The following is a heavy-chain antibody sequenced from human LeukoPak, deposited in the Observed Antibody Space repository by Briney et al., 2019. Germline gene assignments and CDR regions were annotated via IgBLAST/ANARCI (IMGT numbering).Heavy chain of an antibody. D-gene: IGHD3-22*01. V-gene: IGHV1-2*06. CDR3: ARGGYDSSGYYYVFSLDY. Sequence: AXVKVSCKASGYTFTGYYMHWVRQAPGQGLEWMGRINPNSGGTNYAQKFQGRVTMTRDTSISTAYMEMSRLRSDDTAVYHCARGGYDSSGYYYVFSLDYWGQGTLVTVSS. J-gene: IGHJ4*02. CDR2: INPNSGGT. CDR1: GYTFTGYY.